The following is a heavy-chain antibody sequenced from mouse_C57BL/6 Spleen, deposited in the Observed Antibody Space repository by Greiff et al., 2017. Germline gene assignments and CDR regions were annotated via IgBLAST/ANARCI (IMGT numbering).Heavy chain of an antibody. CDR2: ISSGGSYT. CDR1: GFTFSSYG. Sequence: EVQRVESGGDLVKPGGSLKLSCAASGFTFSSYGMSWVRQTPDKRLEWVATISSGGSYTYYPDSVKGRFTISRDNAKNTLYLQMSSLKSEDTAMYYCARRNYYGSRESAMDYWGQGTSVTVSS. V-gene: IGHV5-6*01. D-gene: IGHD1-1*01. CDR3: ARRNYYGSRESAMDY. J-gene: IGHJ4*01.